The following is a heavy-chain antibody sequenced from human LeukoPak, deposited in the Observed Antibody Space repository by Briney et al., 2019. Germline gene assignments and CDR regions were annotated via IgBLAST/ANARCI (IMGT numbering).Heavy chain of an antibody. CDR1: GDSVSTNSAT. J-gene: IGHJ4*02. CDR3: ARGPGTVVTLNFDY. D-gene: IGHD4-23*01. Sequence: SQTLSLTCAISGDSVSTNSATWNWIRQSPSRGLEWLGRTHYRPKWYRDYAVSVKSRISINPDTSKNQFSLQLNSVTPEDTAVYYCARGPGTVVTLNFDYWGQGTLVIVSS. V-gene: IGHV6-1*01. CDR2: THYRPKWYR.